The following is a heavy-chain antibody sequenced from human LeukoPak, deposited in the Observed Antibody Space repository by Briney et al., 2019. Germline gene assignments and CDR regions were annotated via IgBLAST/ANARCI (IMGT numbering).Heavy chain of an antibody. J-gene: IGHJ4*02. CDR3: ARDLRNERGY. Sequence: GGSLRLSCAASGFXFSSYAIHWVRQAPGKGLEWVAVISYDGSNKYYADSVKGRFTISRDNSKNTLYLQMNSLRAEDTAVYYCARDLRNERGYWGQGTLVTVSS. V-gene: IGHV3-30-3*01. CDR1: GFXFSSYA. D-gene: IGHD5/OR15-5a*01. CDR2: ISYDGSNK.